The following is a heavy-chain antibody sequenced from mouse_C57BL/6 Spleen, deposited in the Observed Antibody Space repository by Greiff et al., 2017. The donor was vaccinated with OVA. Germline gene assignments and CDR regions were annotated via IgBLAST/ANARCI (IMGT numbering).Heavy chain of an antibody. CDR1: GYTFTSYW. J-gene: IGHJ2*01. V-gene: IGHV1-69*01. CDR2: IDPSDSYT. D-gene: IGHD4-1*02. CDR3: ARSPTCACLDY. Sequence: QVQLQQPGAELVMPGASVKLSCKASGYTFTSYWMHWVKQRPGQGLEWIGEIDPSDSYTNYNQKFKGKSTLTVDKSSSTAYMQLSSLTSEDSAVYYCARSPTCACLDYWGQGTTLTVSA.